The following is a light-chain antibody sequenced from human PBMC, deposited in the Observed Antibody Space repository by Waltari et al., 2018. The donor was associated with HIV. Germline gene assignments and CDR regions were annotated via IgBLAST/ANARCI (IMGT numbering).Light chain of an antibody. CDR1: SSTIGVNA. J-gene: IGLJ3*02. V-gene: IGLV1-44*01. Sequence: QSVLTQPPSASGTPGQRVTISCSGGSSTIGVNAVDWYQQLPGTAPKLLIYSNNHRPSGVPDRFSGSKSGTSASLAISGLQSEDEADYYCAAWDDSLNGRVFGGGTKLTVL. CDR2: SNN. CDR3: AAWDDSLNGRV.